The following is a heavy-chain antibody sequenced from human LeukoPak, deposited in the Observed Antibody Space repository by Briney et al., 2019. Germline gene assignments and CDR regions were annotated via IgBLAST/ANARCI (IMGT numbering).Heavy chain of an antibody. J-gene: IGHJ4*02. D-gene: IGHD3-10*01. CDR3: ARDLYGSGGPYDY. Sequence: SETLSLTCAVSGGSISSGGYSWSWIRQPPGKGLEWIGYIYHSGSTYYNPSLKSRVTISVDRSKNQFSLKLSSVTAADTAVYYCARDLYGSGGPYDYWGQGTLVTVSS. CDR2: IYHSGST. CDR1: GGSISSGGYS. V-gene: IGHV4-30-2*01.